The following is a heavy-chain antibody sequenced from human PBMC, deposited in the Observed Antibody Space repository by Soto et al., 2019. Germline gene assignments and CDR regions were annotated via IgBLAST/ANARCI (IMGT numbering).Heavy chain of an antibody. J-gene: IGHJ5*02. CDR2: ISGSSSSI. CDR3: AIDPFGGGDSDWFDP. V-gene: IGHV3-21*01. Sequence: EVQLVESGGGLVKPGGSPRLSCATSGFTFIRSAMNWVRQAPGKGLEWVSCISGSSSSIYYADSVNGRFTISRDNAKNSLYLQMNSLRAEDTAVYYCAIDPFGGGDSDWFDPWGQGTLVTVSS. CDR1: GFTFIRSA. D-gene: IGHD2-21*02.